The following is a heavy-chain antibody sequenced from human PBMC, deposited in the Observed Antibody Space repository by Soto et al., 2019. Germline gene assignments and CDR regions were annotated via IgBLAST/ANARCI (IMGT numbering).Heavy chain of an antibody. CDR3: AKDTYYDFWSGYYRGHYYYYGMDV. Sequence: QVQLVESGGGVVQPGRSPRLSCAASGFTFSSYGMHWVRQAPGKGLEWVAVISYDGSNKYYADSVKGRFTISRDNSKNTLYLQMNSLRAEDTAVYYCAKDTYYDFWSGYYRGHYYYYGMDVWGQGTTVTVSS. CDR2: ISYDGSNK. J-gene: IGHJ6*02. D-gene: IGHD3-3*01. CDR1: GFTFSSYG. V-gene: IGHV3-30*18.